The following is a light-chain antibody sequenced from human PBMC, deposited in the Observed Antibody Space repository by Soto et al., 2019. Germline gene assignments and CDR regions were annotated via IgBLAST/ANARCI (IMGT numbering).Light chain of an antibody. CDR1: QSVNTF. CDR3: QQRSNWPLT. CDR2: DTS. Sequence: EIVLTQSPATLSLSPGERATLSCRASQSVNTFLAWYQQKPGQSPRLLIYDTSFRATGIPTRFSGSGSGTGFSLTISSLEPEDFAIFYCQQRSNWPLTFGGATKVEIK. V-gene: IGKV3-11*01. J-gene: IGKJ4*01.